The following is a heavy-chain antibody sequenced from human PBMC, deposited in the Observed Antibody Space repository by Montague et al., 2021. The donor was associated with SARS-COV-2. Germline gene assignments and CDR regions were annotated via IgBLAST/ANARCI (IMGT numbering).Heavy chain of an antibody. V-gene: IGHV4-39*01. CDR1: GGSISSSYYY. CDR2: DFYSGTA. Sequence: SETLSLTCSVSGGSISSSYYYWGWIRQSQGKGLEWIGSDFYSGTAYYNPSLKSRVTITADTSVKQFSLKLNSVTAADTAVYYCARQPQYYYLLIGYYPHFWRWGQRAPVSVAA. D-gene: IGHD3-9*01. J-gene: IGHJ4*02. CDR3: ARQPQYYYLLIGYYPHFWR.